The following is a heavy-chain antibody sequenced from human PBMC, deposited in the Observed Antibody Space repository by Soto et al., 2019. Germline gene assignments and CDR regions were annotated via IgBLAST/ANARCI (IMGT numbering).Heavy chain of an antibody. V-gene: IGHV4-34*01. CDR3: ARTVLGPDLLADSFVDYYYYMDV. D-gene: IGHD3-9*01. J-gene: IGHJ6*03. CDR2: INYSGST. Sequence: SETLSLTCAVYGGSFSGYYWSWIRQPPGKGLEWIGEINYSGSTNYNPSLKRRVTFSADTSKGQFSLRLSSVTAADTAVYYCARTVLGPDLLADSFVDYYYYMDVWGQGTTVTVSS. CDR1: GGSFSGYY.